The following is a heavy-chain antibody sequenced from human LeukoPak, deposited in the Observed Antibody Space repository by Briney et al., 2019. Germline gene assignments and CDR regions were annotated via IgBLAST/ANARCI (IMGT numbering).Heavy chain of an antibody. Sequence: PGASLRLSCEASGFSFTNTWMSCASRPPGGWREWFGRVKRKADDGTTDYAAPVQGRFTISRDDSKNTLSLQMNSLKTEDAAVYYCATEGGSGSYYGDDAFDMWGQGTMVTVSS. CDR3: ATEGGSGSYYGDDAFDM. V-gene: IGHV3-15*01. CDR1: GFSFTNTW. J-gene: IGHJ3*02. CDR2: VKRKADDGTT. D-gene: IGHD3-10*01.